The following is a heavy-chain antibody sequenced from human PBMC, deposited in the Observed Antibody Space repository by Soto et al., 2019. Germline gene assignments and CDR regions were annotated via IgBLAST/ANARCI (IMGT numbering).Heavy chain of an antibody. CDR2: IYPGDSDT. CDR3: ARHDATSSPSPLYYYYYGMDV. CDR1: GYSFTSYW. Sequence: PGESLKISCKGSGYSFTSYWIGWVRQMPGKGLEWMGIIYPGDSDTRYSPSFQGQVTISADKSISTAYLQWSSLKASDTAMYYCARHDATSSPSPLYYYYYGMDVWGQGTTVTVSS. V-gene: IGHV5-51*01. J-gene: IGHJ6*02.